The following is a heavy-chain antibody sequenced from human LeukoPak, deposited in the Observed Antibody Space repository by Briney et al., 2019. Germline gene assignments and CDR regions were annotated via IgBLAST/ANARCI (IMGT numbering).Heavy chain of an antibody. CDR1: GFAFSDYY. V-gene: IGHV3-11*01. J-gene: IGHJ4*02. CDR3: ASQKGGWAPSDY. Sequence: GGSLRLSCAASGFAFSDYYMSWIRQAPGKGLEWISCISSTGSTIYSADSVKGRFTISRDNAKNSLYLQMNSLRAEDTAVYYCASQKGGWAPSDYWGQGTLVTVSS. CDR2: ISSTGSTI. D-gene: IGHD6-19*01.